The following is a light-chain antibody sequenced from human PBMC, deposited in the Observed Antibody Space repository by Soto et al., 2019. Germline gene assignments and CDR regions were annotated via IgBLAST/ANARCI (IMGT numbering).Light chain of an antibody. CDR2: EVT. V-gene: IGLV2-8*01. CDR3: PSYAGTKIFV. CDR1: SSDVGFYNF. Sequence: QSALTQPPSASGSPGQSLTISCTGTSSDVGFYNFVSWYQQRPGKAPKLVIYEVTKRPSGVPDRFSGSKSGSTASLTVSGPQADDEGDDYCPSYAGTKIFVFGRGTKLTVL. J-gene: IGLJ1*01.